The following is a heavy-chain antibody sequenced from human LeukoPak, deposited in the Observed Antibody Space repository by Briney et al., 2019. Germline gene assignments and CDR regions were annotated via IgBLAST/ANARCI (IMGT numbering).Heavy chain of an antibody. V-gene: IGHV1-18*01. D-gene: IGHD5-24*01. J-gene: IGHJ4*02. CDR1: GYTYPRYC. CDR2: ISAYNGNT. CDR3: SADGYNSPSSFDY. Sequence: GASVPVSCRSSGYTYPRYCISGVRQARGQGREGMGGISAYNGNTNYAQKLRGRGTMTTATATSTAYWELRDLRTDDTTVYYCSADGYNSPSSFDYWGQGTLVTVSS.